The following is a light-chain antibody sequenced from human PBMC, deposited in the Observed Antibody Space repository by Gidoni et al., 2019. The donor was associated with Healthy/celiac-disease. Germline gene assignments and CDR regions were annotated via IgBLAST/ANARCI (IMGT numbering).Light chain of an antibody. CDR2: DAS. Sequence: EIVLTQSPATLSLSPGERATLSCRASQSVSSYLAWYQQNPGQAPRLLIYDASNRATGIPARFSGSGSGTDFTLTISSLEPEDFAVYYCQQRSNWWTFXQXTKVEIK. CDR1: QSVSSY. V-gene: IGKV3-11*01. J-gene: IGKJ1*01. CDR3: QQRSNWWT.